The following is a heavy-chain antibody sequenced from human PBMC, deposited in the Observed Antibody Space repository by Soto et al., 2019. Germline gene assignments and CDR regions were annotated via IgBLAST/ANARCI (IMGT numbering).Heavy chain of an antibody. D-gene: IGHD4-4*01. CDR3: ARLSNRGGDDLDAFDI. Sequence: SETLSLTCTVSGGSIRGDYWSWIRQPPGMGLQWIGNIYYSGSTKYNPSLNSRVTMSLDTSTNQFSLRLSSVTAADTALYYCARLSNRGGDDLDAFDIWGQGTMVTVSS. CDR2: IYYSGST. V-gene: IGHV4-59*08. J-gene: IGHJ3*02. CDR1: GGSIRGDY.